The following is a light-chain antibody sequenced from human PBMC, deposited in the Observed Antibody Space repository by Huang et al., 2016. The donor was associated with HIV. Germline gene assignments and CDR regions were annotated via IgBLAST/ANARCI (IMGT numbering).Light chain of an antibody. CDR1: RDNS. CDR2: DAS. Sequence: IQVTQSPSSLSVFIGDRVIITCQASRDNSLQWYQQKPGRPPKLLIYDASALGTGVPSRFSGQKSGPYFNLTIDSLQPEDIATYFCQQFEFFGQGTRLEI. J-gene: IGKJ5*01. V-gene: IGKV1-33*01. CDR3: QQFEF.